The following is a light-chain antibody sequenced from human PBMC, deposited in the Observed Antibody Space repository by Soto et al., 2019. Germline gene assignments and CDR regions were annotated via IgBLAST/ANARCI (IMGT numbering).Light chain of an antibody. Sequence: QSALTQPASVSGSPGQSIAISCTGTTSDVGGYNYVSWYQQHPGKVPKLLIHEVSNRPSGVSNRFSGSKSGNTASLTISGLQAEDEADYYCCSYAGGYTHAVFGGGTKVTVL. CDR2: EVS. CDR1: TSDVGGYNY. CDR3: CSYAGGYTHAV. J-gene: IGLJ2*01. V-gene: IGLV2-14*01.